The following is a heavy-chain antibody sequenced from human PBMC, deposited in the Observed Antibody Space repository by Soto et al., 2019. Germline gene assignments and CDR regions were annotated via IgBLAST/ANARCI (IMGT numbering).Heavy chain of an antibody. CDR1: GFTLSSYA. CDR3: AKEAVAGPYYYGMDV. Sequence: WGSLRRSWAVSGFTLSSYAMSCCGHAPLKGLEWVSAISGSGGSTYYADSVKGRFTISRDNSKNTLYLQMNSLRAEDTAVYYCAKEAVAGPYYYGMDVWGQGTTVTVSS. J-gene: IGHJ6*02. D-gene: IGHD6-19*01. CDR2: ISGSGGST. V-gene: IGHV3-23*01.